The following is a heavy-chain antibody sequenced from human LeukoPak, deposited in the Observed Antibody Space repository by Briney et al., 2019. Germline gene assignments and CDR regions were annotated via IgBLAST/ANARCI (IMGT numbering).Heavy chain of an antibody. CDR2: IYHSGST. D-gene: IGHD6-13*01. J-gene: IGHJ3*02. Sequence: SETLSLTCTVSGYSISSGYYWGWIRQPPGKGLEWIGSIYHSGSTYYNPSLKSRVTISVDTSKNQFSLKLSSVTAADTAVYYCARLGAAAVPGAFDIWGQGTMVTVSS. CDR1: GYSISSGYY. CDR3: ARLGAAAVPGAFDI. V-gene: IGHV4-38-2*02.